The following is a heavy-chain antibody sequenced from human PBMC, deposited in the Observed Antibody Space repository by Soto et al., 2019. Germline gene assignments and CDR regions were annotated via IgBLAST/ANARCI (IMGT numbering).Heavy chain of an antibody. CDR2: ISTYNGDT. D-gene: IGHD6-13*01. Sequence: ASVKVSCKAAGYTFTSYGFSWVRQAPGQGLEWMGWISTYNGDTHYAQNLQGRVTMTTDTSTSTAYMELRSLRSDDTAVYYCARSNGIAAAGPTFDYWGQGTLVTVSS. CDR1: GYTFTSYG. J-gene: IGHJ4*02. CDR3: ARSNGIAAAGPTFDY. V-gene: IGHV1-18*01.